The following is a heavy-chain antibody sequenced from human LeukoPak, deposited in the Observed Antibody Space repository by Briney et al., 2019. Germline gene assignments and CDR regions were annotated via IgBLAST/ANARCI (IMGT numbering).Heavy chain of an antibody. CDR1: GGSISNYY. D-gene: IGHD6-13*01. Sequence: KTSETLSLTCTVSGGSISNYYWNWIRQTPGKGLEWIGYIYYSGSTYYNPSLKSRVTISVDTSKNQFSLKLSSVTAADTAVYYCARAEYSSSFDYWGQGTLVTVSS. J-gene: IGHJ4*02. V-gene: IGHV4-59*08. CDR2: IYYSGST. CDR3: ARAEYSSSFDY.